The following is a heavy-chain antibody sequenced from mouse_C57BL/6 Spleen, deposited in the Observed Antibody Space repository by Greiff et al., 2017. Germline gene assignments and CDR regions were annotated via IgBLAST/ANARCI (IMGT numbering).Heavy chain of an antibody. CDR1: GFNIKDDY. V-gene: IGHV14-4*01. J-gene: IGHJ2*01. Sequence: EVKVVESGAELVRPGASVKLSCTASGFNIKDDYMHWVKQRPEQGLEWIGWIDPENGDTEYASKFQGKATITADTSSNTAYLQLSSLTSEDTAVYYCTTGGDYWGQGTTLTVSS. CDR2: IDPENGDT. CDR3: TTGGDY.